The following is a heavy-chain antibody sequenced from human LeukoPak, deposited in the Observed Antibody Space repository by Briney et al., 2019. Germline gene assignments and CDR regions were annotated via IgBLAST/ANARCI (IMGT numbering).Heavy chain of an antibody. Sequence: SVKVSCKASGGTFSSYAISWVRQAPGQGLEWMGGIIPIFGTANYAQKFQGRVTITADESTSTAYMELSSLRSEDTAVYYCARARAIAVAGYYYYYYMDVWGKGTTVTVSS. CDR1: GGTFSSYA. V-gene: IGHV1-69*13. CDR3: ARARAIAVAGYYYYYYMDV. D-gene: IGHD6-19*01. J-gene: IGHJ6*03. CDR2: IIPIFGTA.